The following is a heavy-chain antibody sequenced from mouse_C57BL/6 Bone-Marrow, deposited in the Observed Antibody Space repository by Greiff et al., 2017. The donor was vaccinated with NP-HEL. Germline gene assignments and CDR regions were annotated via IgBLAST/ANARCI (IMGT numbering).Heavy chain of an antibody. Sequence: EVQLQQSGPELVKPGASVKITCKASGYTFTDYYMNWVKQSHGQSLEWIGDINPNNGGTSYNQKFKGKATLTVDKSSSTAYMELRSLTSEDSAVYYCARSPDYFDYWGQGTTLTVSS. V-gene: IGHV1-26*01. J-gene: IGHJ2*01. CDR2: INPNNGGT. CDR3: ARSPDYFDY. CDR1: GYTFTDYY.